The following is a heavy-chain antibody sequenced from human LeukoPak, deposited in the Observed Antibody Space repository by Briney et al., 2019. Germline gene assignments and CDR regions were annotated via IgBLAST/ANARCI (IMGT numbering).Heavy chain of an antibody. Sequence: PGRSLRLSCAASGFTFSSYGMHWVRQAPGKGLEWVAVISYDGSNKYYADSVKGRFTISRDNSKNTLYLQMNSLRAEDTAVYYCAKDAVPLAEYFQHWGQGTLVTVSS. D-gene: IGHD3-10*02. CDR2: ISYDGSNK. CDR1: GFTFSSYG. CDR3: AKDAVPLAEYFQH. V-gene: IGHV3-30*18. J-gene: IGHJ1*01.